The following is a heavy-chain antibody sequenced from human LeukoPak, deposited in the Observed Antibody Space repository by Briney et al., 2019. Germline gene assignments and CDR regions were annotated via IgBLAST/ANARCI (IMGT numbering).Heavy chain of an antibody. CDR3: ARDVSAAAEEYHFDY. D-gene: IGHD6-13*01. CDR2: IYCSGST. CDR1: GGSTSSSSYY. J-gene: IGHJ4*02. V-gene: IGHV4-39*07. Sequence: SETPPLPCTVFGGSTSSSSYYWGWTRHPPGKGRGWSGSIYCSGSTYYNPSPKSRVTISVDTSKNQFSLKPSSATAADTAVYYCARDVSAAAEEYHFDYWGQGTLVTVSS.